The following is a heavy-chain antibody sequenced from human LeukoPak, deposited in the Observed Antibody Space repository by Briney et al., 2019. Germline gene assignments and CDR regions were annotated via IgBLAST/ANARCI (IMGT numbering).Heavy chain of an antibody. CDR3: ARGRFRTTVTTDWYFDL. J-gene: IGHJ2*01. CDR1: GGSISSYY. V-gene: IGHV4-34*01. CDR2: INHSGST. D-gene: IGHD4-17*01. Sequence: SETLSLTCTVSGGSISSYYWSWIRQPPGKGLEWIGEINHSGSTNYNPSLKSRVTISVDTSKNQFSLKLSSVTAADTAVYYCARGRFRTTVTTDWYFDLWGRGTLVTVSS.